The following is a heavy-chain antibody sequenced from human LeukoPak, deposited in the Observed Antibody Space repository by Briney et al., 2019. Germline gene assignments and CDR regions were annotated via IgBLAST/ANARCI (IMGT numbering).Heavy chain of an antibody. V-gene: IGHV3-23*01. CDR1: GFTFSSYG. CDR3: ARDNYYDSSGYYASEIDY. Sequence: PGGTLRLSCAASGFTFSSYGMSWVRQAPGKGLEWVSGISGSGGSTYYADSVKGRFTISRDNAKNSLYLQMNSLRAEDTAVYYCARDNYYDSSGYYASEIDYWGQGTLVTVSS. CDR2: ISGSGGST. D-gene: IGHD3-22*01. J-gene: IGHJ4*02.